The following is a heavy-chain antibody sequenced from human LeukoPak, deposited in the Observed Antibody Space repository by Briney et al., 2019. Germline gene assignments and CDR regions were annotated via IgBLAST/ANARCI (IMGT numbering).Heavy chain of an antibody. CDR2: IYYSGST. V-gene: IGHV4-59*01. CDR3: ARLSSSWPNYYYYMDV. D-gene: IGHD6-13*01. CDR1: GGSISSYD. J-gene: IGHJ6*03. Sequence: PSETLSLTCTVSGGSISSYDWSWARQPPGKGLEWIGYIYYSGSTNYNPSLKSRVTISVDTSKNQFSLKLSSVPAADTAVYYCARLSSSWPNYYYYMDVWGKGTTVTVSS.